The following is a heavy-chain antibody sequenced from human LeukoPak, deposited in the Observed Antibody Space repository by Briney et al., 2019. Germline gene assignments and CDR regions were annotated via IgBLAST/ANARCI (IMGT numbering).Heavy chain of an antibody. CDR2: IYYSGST. Sequence: SETLSLTCTVSGGSISSYYWSWIRQPPGKGLEWIGYIYYSGSTNYNPSLKSRVTISVDTSKNQFSLKLSSVTAADTAVYYCATTYCGGDCYRPVYWYFDLWGRGTLVTVSS. CDR1: GGSISSYY. J-gene: IGHJ2*01. D-gene: IGHD2-21*02. CDR3: ATTYCGGDCYRPVYWYFDL. V-gene: IGHV4-59*08.